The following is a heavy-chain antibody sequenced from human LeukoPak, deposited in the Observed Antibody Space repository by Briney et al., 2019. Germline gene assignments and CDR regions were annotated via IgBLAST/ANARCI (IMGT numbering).Heavy chain of an antibody. J-gene: IGHJ5*01. CDR3: APTDCSGGSCYSSWFDS. D-gene: IGHD2-15*01. V-gene: IGHV4-34*01. CDR2: INHSGST. Sequence: SETLSLTCAVYGGSLSAYYWSWIRQPPGKGLEWIGEINHSGSTNYNPSLKSRVTISVDTSKNQFSLKLSSVTAADTAVYYCAPTDCSGGSCYSSWFDSWGQGTLVTVSS. CDR1: GGSLSAYY.